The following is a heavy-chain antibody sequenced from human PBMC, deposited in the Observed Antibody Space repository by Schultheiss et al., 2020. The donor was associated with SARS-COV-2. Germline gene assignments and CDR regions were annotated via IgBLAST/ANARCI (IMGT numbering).Heavy chain of an antibody. Sequence: GGSLRLSCAASGFTFSDYYMSWIRQAPGKGLEWVSYISPSSSYTNYADSVKGRFTISRDNAKNSLYLQMNSLRAEDTAVYYCARDTAGYSSSLDGMDVWGQGTTVTVSS. CDR3: ARDTAGYSSSLDGMDV. V-gene: IGHV3-11*06. CDR1: GFTFSDYY. D-gene: IGHD6-19*01. CDR2: ISPSSSYT. J-gene: IGHJ6*02.